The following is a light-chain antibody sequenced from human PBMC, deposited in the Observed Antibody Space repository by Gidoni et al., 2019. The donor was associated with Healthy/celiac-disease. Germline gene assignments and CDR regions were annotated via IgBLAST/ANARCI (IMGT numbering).Light chain of an antibody. J-gene: IGKJ2*01. V-gene: IGKV1-33*01. CDR2: GAS. CDR3: QQYNNLPL. CDR1: QGISNY. Sequence: DIVMTQSPASLSASRGDRATITCRASQGISNYLDWYQQKPGQAPRLLIYGASNLETGIPSRFSGSGSGTDFTFTISSLQSEDFAAYYCQQYNNLPLFGQGTKLEIK.